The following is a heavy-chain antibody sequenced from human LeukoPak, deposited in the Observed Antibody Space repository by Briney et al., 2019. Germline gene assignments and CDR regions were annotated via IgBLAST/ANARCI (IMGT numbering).Heavy chain of an antibody. CDR2: ISGSGGST. D-gene: IGHD3-3*01. CDR3: AKDGLSPSDFWSGFTLDY. CDR1: GFTFSSYA. V-gene: IGHV3-23*01. Sequence: GGSLRLSCAASGFTFSSYAMSWVRQAPGKGLEWVSAISGSGGSTYYADSVKGRFTISRDNSKNTLYLQMNSLRAEDTAVYYCAKDGLSPSDFWSGFTLDYWGQGTLVTVSS. J-gene: IGHJ4*02.